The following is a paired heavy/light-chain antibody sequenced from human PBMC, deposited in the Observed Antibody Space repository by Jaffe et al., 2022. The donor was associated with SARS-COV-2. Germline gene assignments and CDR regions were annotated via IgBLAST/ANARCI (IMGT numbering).Light chain of an antibody. CDR2: GKN. CDR3: NSRDNSGNVHYV. J-gene: IGLJ1*01. Sequence: SSELTQDPAVSVALGQTVRITCQGDSLRAYYASWYQQKPGQAPLLVIAGKNNRPSGIPDRFSGSTSGNTAFLTITGAQAEDEADYYCNSRDNSGNVHYVFGPGTKVTVL. V-gene: IGLV3-19*01. CDR1: SLRAYY.
Heavy chain of an antibody. J-gene: IGHJ5*02. CDR2: ISPSGST. V-gene: IGHV4-34*02. D-gene: IGHD3-22*01. CDR3: ARGRRGTVVIHNWFDP. Sequence: QVQLQQWGAGLLKPSETLSLTCAVSGGSFNEFYWNWIRQPPGKGLEWIGEISPSGSTNYKPSLKSRVTMSVDTSKNQFSLRLTSVTAADTALYFCARGRRGTVVIHNWFDPWGQGTLVTVSS. CDR1: GGSFNEFY.